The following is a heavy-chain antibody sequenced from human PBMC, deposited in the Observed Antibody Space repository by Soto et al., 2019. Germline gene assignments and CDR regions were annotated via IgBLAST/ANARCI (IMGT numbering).Heavy chain of an antibody. V-gene: IGHV3-30-3*01. CDR1: GFTFSSYA. Sequence: QVQLVESGGGVVQTGRSLRLSCAASGFTFSSYAMHWVRQAPGKGLEWVAVISYDGSNKYYADSVKGRFTISRDNSKNTLYLQMNSLRAEDTAVYYCATLIAVDFWGQGTLVTVSS. CDR3: ATLIAVDF. J-gene: IGHJ4*02. D-gene: IGHD6-19*01. CDR2: ISYDGSNK.